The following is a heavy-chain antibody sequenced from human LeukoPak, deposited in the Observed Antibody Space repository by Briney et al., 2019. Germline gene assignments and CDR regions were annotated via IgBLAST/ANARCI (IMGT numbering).Heavy chain of an antibody. J-gene: IGHJ4*02. Sequence: QAGGSLRLSCGASGFTFTTYAMTWVRQAPGKGLEWVSSITGSGGSTYYGDSVKGRFTISRDNSKNTLYLQMNSLRAEDTAVYYCAKDDGWVQYANWGQGTLVTVSS. CDR2: ITGSGGST. V-gene: IGHV3-23*01. CDR1: GFTFTTYA. D-gene: IGHD5-24*01. CDR3: AKDDGWVQYAN.